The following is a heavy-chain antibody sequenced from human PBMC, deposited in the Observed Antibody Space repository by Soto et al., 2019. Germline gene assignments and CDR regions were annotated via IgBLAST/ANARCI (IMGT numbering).Heavy chain of an antibody. J-gene: IGHJ5*02. CDR2: INAGNGNT. CDR1: GYTFTSYA. V-gene: IGHV1-3*01. Sequence: ASVKVSCKASGYTFTSYAMHWVRQAPGQRLEWMGWINAGNGNTKYSQKFQGRVTITRDTSASTAYMELSSLRSEDTAVYYCAREQMYYYDSSGYPTNWFDPWGQGTLVTVYS. CDR3: AREQMYYYDSSGYPTNWFDP. D-gene: IGHD3-22*01.